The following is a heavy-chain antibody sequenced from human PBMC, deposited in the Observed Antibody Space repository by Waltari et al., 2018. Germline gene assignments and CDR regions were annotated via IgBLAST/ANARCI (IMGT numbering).Heavy chain of an antibody. V-gene: IGHV3-66*01. CDR3: ARDGNGGGV. Sequence: EVQLVESGGGVVQPGGSLRLPCAASGFTVSNNYMKWVRQAPGKGLEWVSLIYSGGNTYYADSVKGRFTISRDNSKNTLYLQMNSLRAEDSAVYYCARDGNGGGVWGRGTTVTVSS. D-gene: IGHD3-16*01. J-gene: IGHJ6*02. CDR1: GFTVSNNY. CDR2: IYSGGNT.